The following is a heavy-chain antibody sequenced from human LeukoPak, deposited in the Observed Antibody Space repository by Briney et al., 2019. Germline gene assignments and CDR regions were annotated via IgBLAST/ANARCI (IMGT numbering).Heavy chain of an antibody. CDR2: ISSSGGST. CDR3: AKSLAATGIDY. D-gene: IGHD6-13*01. Sequence: GGSLRLSCAASGVTFSNYAMSWVRQPPGKGLEWVSTISSSGGSTFYADSMKGRFTISRDNSKNTLYLQMSSLRADDTAVYYCAKSLAATGIDYWGQGTLVTVSS. V-gene: IGHV3-23*01. J-gene: IGHJ4*02. CDR1: GVTFSNYA.